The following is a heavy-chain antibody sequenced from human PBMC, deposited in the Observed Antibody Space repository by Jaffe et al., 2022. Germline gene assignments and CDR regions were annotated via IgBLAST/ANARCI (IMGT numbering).Heavy chain of an antibody. J-gene: IGHJ4*02. Sequence: EVQLVESGGGLVQPGGSLRLSCAASGFTFSSYEMNWVRQAPGKGLEWVSYISSSGSTIYYADSVKGRFTISRDNAKNSLYLQMNSLRAEDTAVYYCARDRLYYDYVWGGGFDYWGQGTLVTVSS. CDR2: ISSSGSTI. CDR1: GFTFSSYE. CDR3: ARDRLYYDYVWGGGFDY. V-gene: IGHV3-48*03. D-gene: IGHD3-16*01.